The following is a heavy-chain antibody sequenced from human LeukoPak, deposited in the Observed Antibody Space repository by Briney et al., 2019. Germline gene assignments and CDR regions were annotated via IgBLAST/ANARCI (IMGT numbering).Heavy chain of an antibody. D-gene: IGHD3-16*01. CDR3: VTDRNRGGGY. Sequence: GGSLRLSCVVSAFTVGGTFLSWVRQAPGKGLEWVCIIHSDGTTDYADSVKGRFTISRDSSQNMLYLQMNSLRAEDTAVYYCVTDRNRGGGYWGQGTLVTVSS. CDR1: AFTVGGTF. CDR2: IHSDGTT. V-gene: IGHV3-53*01. J-gene: IGHJ4*02.